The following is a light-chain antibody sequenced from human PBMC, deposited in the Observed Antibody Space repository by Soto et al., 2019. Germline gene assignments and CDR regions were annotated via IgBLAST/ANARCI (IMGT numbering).Light chain of an antibody. CDR1: QSVTSNY. CDR3: QQYGTSPWT. CDR2: GAS. J-gene: IGKJ1*01. V-gene: IGKV3-20*01. Sequence: PGERATLSCRASQSVTSNYLAWYQQKPGQAPRLLIYGASSRATGIPDGFSGSGSGTDFTLTISRLEPEDFAVYYCQQYGTSPWTFGQGTKVEIK.